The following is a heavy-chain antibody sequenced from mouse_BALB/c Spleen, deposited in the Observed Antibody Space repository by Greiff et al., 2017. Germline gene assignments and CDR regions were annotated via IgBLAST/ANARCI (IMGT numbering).Heavy chain of an antibody. J-gene: IGHJ4*01. V-gene: IGHV5-6*01. D-gene: IGHD3-3*01. CDR2: ISSGGSYT. CDR3: ARRGDVYAMDY. Sequence: EVQLQQSGGDLVKPGGSLKLSCAASGFTFSSYGMSWVRQTPDKRLEWVATISSGGSYTYYPDSVKGRFTISRDNAKNTLYLQMSSLKSEDTAMYYCARRGDVYAMDYWGQGTSVTVSS. CDR1: GFTFSSYG.